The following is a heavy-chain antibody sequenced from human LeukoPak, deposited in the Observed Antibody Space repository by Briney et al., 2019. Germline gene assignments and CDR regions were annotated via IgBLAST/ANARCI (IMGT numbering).Heavy chain of an antibody. CDR1: GGTFSSYA. J-gene: IGHJ5*02. Sequence: GASVKVSCKASGGTFSSYAISWVRQAPGQGLEWMGGIIPIFGTANYAQKFQGRVTITADESTSTAYMELSSLRSEDTAVYCCARGGYSSSFNWFDPWGQGTLVTVSS. V-gene: IGHV1-69*13. CDR2: IIPIFGTA. CDR3: ARGGYSSSFNWFDP. D-gene: IGHD6-13*01.